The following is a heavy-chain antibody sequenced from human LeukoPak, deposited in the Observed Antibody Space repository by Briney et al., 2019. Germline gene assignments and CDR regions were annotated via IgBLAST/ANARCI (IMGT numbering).Heavy chain of an antibody. Sequence: GGSLRLSCAASGFTFSSYWMSWVRQAPGKGLEWVANIKQDGSEKYYVDSVKGRFTIPRDNAKNSLYLQMNSLRAEDTAVYYCASPGAVTNRRTDYWGQGTLVTVSS. J-gene: IGHJ4*02. D-gene: IGHD4-17*01. CDR2: IKQDGSEK. V-gene: IGHV3-7*01. CDR3: ASPGAVTNRRTDY. CDR1: GFTFSSYW.